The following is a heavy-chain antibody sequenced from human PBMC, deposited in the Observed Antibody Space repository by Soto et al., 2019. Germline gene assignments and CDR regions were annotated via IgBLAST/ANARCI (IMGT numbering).Heavy chain of an antibody. CDR1: GYTFTGYY. Sequence: GASVKVSCKASGYTFTGYYMHWVRQAPGQGLEWMGWINPNSGGTNYAQKFQGWVTMTRDTSISTAYMELSRLRSDDTAVYYCAREGDLNDYGVQNFDYWGQGTLVTVSS. CDR3: AREGDLNDYGVQNFDY. V-gene: IGHV1-2*04. CDR2: INPNSGGT. J-gene: IGHJ4*02. D-gene: IGHD4-17*01.